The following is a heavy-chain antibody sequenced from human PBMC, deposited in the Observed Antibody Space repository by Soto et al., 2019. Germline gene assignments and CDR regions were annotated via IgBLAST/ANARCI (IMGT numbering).Heavy chain of an antibody. J-gene: IGHJ6*03. CDR1: GFTFSSYG. CDR2: ISYDGSNK. D-gene: IGHD6-19*01. Sequence: GGSLRLSCAASGFTFSSYGMHWVRQAPGKGLEWVAVISYDGSNKYYADSVKGRFTISRDNSKNTLYLQMNSLRAEDTAVYYCARGLRYSSGWYSYYYYMDVWGKGTTVTVSS. CDR3: ARGLRYSSGWYSYYYYMDV. V-gene: IGHV3-30*03.